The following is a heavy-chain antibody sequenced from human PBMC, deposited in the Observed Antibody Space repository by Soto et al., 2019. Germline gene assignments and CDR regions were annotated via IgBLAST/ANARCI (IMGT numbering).Heavy chain of an antibody. CDR3: AREFSNSPEAFDS. Sequence: SETLSLTCTVSGGSVNSDNFYWSWIRQPPGRGLEWIGYIYYTGSTSYNPSLKSRVTISIDTSRNQFSLKLGSVTAADTAVYYCAREFSNSPEAFDSWGQGSLVTVSS. J-gene: IGHJ4*02. CDR1: GGSVNSDNFY. CDR2: IYYTGST. V-gene: IGHV4-61*01. D-gene: IGHD6-6*01.